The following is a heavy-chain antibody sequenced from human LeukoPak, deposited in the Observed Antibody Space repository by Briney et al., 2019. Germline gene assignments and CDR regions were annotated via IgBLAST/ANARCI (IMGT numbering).Heavy chain of an antibody. Sequence: ASVKVSCKASGGTFSSYAISWVRQAPGQGLEWMGGIIPIFGTANYAQKFQGRVTITADESTSTAYMELSSLRSEDTAVYYCATGMEGATQPFDYWSQGTLVTVSS. CDR2: IIPIFGTA. V-gene: IGHV1-69*01. D-gene: IGHD1-26*01. CDR1: GGTFSSYA. J-gene: IGHJ4*02. CDR3: ATGMEGATQPFDY.